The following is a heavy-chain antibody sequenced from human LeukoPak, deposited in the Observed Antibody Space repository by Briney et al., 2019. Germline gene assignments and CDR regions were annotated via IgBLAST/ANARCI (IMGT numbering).Heavy chain of an antibody. CDR2: IWYDGSTK. J-gene: IGHJ4*02. Sequence: SGRSLRLSCAASGFTSSSYGMHWFRQAPGKGLEWVAVIWYDGSTKYYADSVKGRFTISRDNSKNTLYLQMNTLRAEDAAVYYCARDNYDLSESAWGQGTLVTVSS. CDR3: ARDNYDLSESA. V-gene: IGHV3-33*01. CDR1: GFTSSSYG. D-gene: IGHD3/OR15-3a*01.